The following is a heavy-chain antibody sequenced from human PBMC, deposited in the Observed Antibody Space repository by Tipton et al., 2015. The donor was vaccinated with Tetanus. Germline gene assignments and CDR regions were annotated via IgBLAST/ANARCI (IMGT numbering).Heavy chain of an antibody. J-gene: IGHJ4*02. V-gene: IGHV1-69-2*01. CDR3: ARGMDYDSSGIDDF. Sequence: QLVQSGPEVKKPGATVKISCMVSGYTFIDYYIHWVQQAPGKGLEWMGLIDPEDGETVYAEKFQGRVTITADTSTDTAYMEVSRLRSDDTAIYYCARGMDYDSSGIDDFWGQGTLVTVSS. D-gene: IGHD3-22*01. CDR2: IDPEDGET. CDR1: GYTFIDYY.